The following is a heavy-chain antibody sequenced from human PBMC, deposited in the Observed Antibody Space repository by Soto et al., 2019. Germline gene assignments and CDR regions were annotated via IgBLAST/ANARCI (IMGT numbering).Heavy chain of an antibody. Sequence: EVQLLESGGGLVQPGESLRLFCAASGFTFSTYAMSWVRQAPGKGLEWVSVISGSGADTYYADSVKGRFTISRDNSKNALSLQMNSLRAEDTAVYYCAKARGVSTPVPCSYWGQGTQVTVSS. CDR2: ISGSGADT. J-gene: IGHJ1*01. D-gene: IGHD3-3*02. CDR1: GFTFSTYA. CDR3: AKARGVSTPVPCSY. V-gene: IGHV3-23*01.